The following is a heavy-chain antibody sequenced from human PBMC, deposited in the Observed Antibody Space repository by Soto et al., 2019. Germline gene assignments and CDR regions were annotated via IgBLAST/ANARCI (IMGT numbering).Heavy chain of an antibody. J-gene: IGHJ3*02. CDR1: GFTFSSYA. CDR2: ISYDGSNK. CDR3: ARDRRRKDIFDAFDI. V-gene: IGHV3-30-3*01. D-gene: IGHD3-3*02. Sequence: QVQLVESGGGVVQPGRSLRLSCAASGFTFSSYAMHWVRQAPGKGLEWVADISYDGSNKYYADSVKGRFNISKDNSKNTLYLQMNSLRAEATAVDYCARDRRRKDIFDAFDIWGQGTIVTVSS.